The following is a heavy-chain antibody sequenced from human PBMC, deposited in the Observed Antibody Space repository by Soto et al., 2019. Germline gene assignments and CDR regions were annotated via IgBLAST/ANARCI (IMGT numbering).Heavy chain of an antibody. Sequence: GGSLRLSCTASGFMFSTYLMSWVRQAPGKGLEWVANIRQGGNEKFYVDSVKGRFTISRDNAKKSLYLQMNSLRAEDTAVYYCVGALTYEVPYYSYGMDVWGQGTTVTVSS. D-gene: IGHD3-16*01. CDR3: VGALTYEVPYYSYGMDV. CDR2: IRQGGNEK. CDR1: GFMFSTYL. V-gene: IGHV3-7*01. J-gene: IGHJ6*02.